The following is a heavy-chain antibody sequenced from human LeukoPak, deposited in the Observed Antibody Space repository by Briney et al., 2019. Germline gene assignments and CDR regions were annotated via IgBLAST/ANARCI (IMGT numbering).Heavy chain of an antibody. CDR3: ARATYSNYVYYFDY. CDR1: GDSISSDY. J-gene: IGHJ4*02. CDR2: IYYSGGT. V-gene: IGHV4-59*01. Sequence: SETLSLTCTVSGDSISSDYWSWIRQPPGKGLEWIGYIYYSGGTNYNPSLKSRVTISIDTSKNQFSLKLSSVTAADTAVYYCARATYSNYVYYFDYWGQGTLVTVSS. D-gene: IGHD4-11*01.